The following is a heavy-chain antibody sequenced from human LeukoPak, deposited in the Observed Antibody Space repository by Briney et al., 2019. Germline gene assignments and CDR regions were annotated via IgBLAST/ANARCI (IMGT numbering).Heavy chain of an antibody. Sequence: GGSLRLSCVGSGFTFSGYRMTWVRQAPGKGPEWVSVISGNGGSAYYAESVRGRFSITGDNSKNMLYLQMNSLRAQDTAVYYCAKDPARSSTWYGEHWGQGTLVAVSS. CDR1: GFTFSGYR. CDR2: ISGNGGSA. J-gene: IGHJ4*02. CDR3: AKDPARSSTWYGEH. D-gene: IGHD6-13*01. V-gene: IGHV3-23*01.